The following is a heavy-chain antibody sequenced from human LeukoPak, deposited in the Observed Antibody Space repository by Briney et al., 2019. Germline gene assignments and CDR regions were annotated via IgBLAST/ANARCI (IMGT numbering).Heavy chain of an antibody. J-gene: IGHJ4*02. CDR2: IYSGGST. CDR1: GFTVSSNY. D-gene: IGHD3-10*01. CDR3: ARSHYYGGMDY. V-gene: IGHV3-66*01. Sequence: GGSLRLSCAASGFTVSSNYTSWVRQAPGKGLEWVSVIYSGGSTYYADSVKGRFTISRDNSKNTLYLQMNSLRAEDTAVYYCARSHYYGGMDYWGQGTLVTVSS.